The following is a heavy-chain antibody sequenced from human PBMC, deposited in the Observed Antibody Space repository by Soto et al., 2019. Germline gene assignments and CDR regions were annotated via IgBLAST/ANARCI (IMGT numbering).Heavy chain of an antibody. CDR1: GFTFSDYY. Sequence: QEQLVESGGGLDQPGGSLRLSCAASGFTFSDYYMSWIRQAPGKGLEWVSYISSSGNTIHYADSVKGRFTISRDNAKNSLFLQMNSLRVEDTAVYYCARVTHYFDYWGQGTLVAVSS. CDR3: ARVTHYFDY. CDR2: ISSSGNTI. J-gene: IGHJ4*02. V-gene: IGHV3-11*01.